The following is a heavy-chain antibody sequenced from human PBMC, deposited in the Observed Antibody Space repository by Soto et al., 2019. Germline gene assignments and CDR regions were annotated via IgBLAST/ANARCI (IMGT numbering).Heavy chain of an antibody. CDR3: ARDWGYDPDPTYYYGMDV. CDR2: IYYKSRWYN. D-gene: IGHD5-12*01. CDR1: GDTVSTNTAA. J-gene: IGHJ6*02. V-gene: IGHV6-1*01. Sequence: PSQTLSLTCAISGDTVSTNTAAWNWIRQSPSRGLEWLGRIYYKSRWYNDYSESLKSRIAIIPDTSRNQFSLQLNSVIPEDTAVYYCARDWGYDPDPTYYYGMDVWGQGTNVTVSS.